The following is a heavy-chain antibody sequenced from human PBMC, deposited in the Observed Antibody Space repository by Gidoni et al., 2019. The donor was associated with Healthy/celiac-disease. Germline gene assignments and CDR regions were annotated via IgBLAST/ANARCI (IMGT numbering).Heavy chain of an antibody. CDR1: GGTFRSYT. J-gene: IGHJ4*02. CDR2: IIPILGIA. D-gene: IGHD3-10*01. CDR3: ARDPGLRDSLSSGSYYPFDY. V-gene: IGHV1-69*08. Sequence: QVQLVQSGAEVKKPGSSVKVSCKASGGTFRSYTISWVRQAPGQGLEWMGRIIPILGIANYAQKFQGRVTITADKSTSTAYMELSSLRSEDTAVYYCARDPGLRDSLSSGSYYPFDYWGQGTLVTVSS.